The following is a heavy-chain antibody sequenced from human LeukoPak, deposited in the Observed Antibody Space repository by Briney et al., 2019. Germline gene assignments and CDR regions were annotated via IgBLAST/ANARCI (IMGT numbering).Heavy chain of an antibody. CDR2: IYYSGST. CDR3: ARTNYYDSSGYRYYYYYYYMDV. Sequence: PSGTLSLTCTVSGGSISSHYWSWIRQPPGKGLEWIGYIYYSGSTNYNPSLKSRVTISVDTSKNQFSLKLSSVTAADTAVYYCARTNYYDSSGYRYYYYYYYMDVWGKGTTVTVSS. J-gene: IGHJ6*03. D-gene: IGHD3-22*01. CDR1: GGSISSHY. V-gene: IGHV4-59*11.